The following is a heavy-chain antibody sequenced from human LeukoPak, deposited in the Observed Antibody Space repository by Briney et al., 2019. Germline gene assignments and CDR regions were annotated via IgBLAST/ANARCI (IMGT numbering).Heavy chain of an antibody. CDR2: ISSSSSTI. V-gene: IGHV3-48*01. Sequence: GGSLRLSCAASGFTFSSYSMNWVRQAPGKGLEWVSYISSSSSTIYYADSVKGRFTIARDNAKNSLYLRMNSLRAEDTAVYYCARDVSSGYPHYDYWGQETLVTVSS. CDR3: ARDVSSGYPHYDY. D-gene: IGHD3-22*01. CDR1: GFTFSSYS. J-gene: IGHJ4*02.